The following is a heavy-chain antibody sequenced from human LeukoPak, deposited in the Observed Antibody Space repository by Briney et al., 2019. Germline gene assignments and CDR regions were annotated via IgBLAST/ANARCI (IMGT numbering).Heavy chain of an antibody. J-gene: IGHJ4*02. V-gene: IGHV3-23*01. CDR2: ISGGGATT. CDR1: GFTFSTYA. CDR3: AKGYGSKYTATDY. D-gene: IGHD6-13*01. Sequence: QSGGSLKLSCAASGFTFSTYAMSWVRQAPGKGLEWVSSISGGGATTYYADSVKGPLTISRDNSKNPLYLQMNSLRAEDTAVYYCAKGYGSKYTATDYWGQGALVTVSS.